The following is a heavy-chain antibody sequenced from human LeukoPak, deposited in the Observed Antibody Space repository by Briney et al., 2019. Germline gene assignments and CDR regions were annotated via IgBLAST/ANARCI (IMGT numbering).Heavy chain of an antibody. J-gene: IGHJ4*02. CDR2: IYYSGST. CDR3: ARVRWFGAAAYYFDY. V-gene: IGHV4-59*01. D-gene: IGHD6-13*01. Sequence: PSETLSLTCTVSGCSISSYYWSWIRQPPGKGLEWIGYIYYSGSTNYNPSLKGRVTISVDTSKNQFSLKLSSVTAADTAVYYCARVRWFGAAAYYFDYWGQGTLVTVSS. CDR1: GCSISSYY.